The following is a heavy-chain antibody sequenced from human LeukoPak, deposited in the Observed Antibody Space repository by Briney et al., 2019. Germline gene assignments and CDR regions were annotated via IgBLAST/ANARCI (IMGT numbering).Heavy chain of an antibody. D-gene: IGHD6-19*01. CDR2: ISSSSSYI. J-gene: IGHJ3*02. Sequence: GGSLRLSCAASGFTFSSYEMNWVRQAPGKGLEWVSSISSSSSYIYYADSVKGRFTISRDNAKNSLYLQMNSLRAEDTAVYYCARVRLEWLEDDAFDIWGQGTMVTVSS. CDR3: ARVRLEWLEDDAFDI. CDR1: GFTFSSYE. V-gene: IGHV3-21*01.